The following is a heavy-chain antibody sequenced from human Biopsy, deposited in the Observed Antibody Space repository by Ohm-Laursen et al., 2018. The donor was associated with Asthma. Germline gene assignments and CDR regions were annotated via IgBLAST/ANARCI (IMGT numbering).Heavy chain of an antibody. V-gene: IGHV3-30*18. CDR3: AKDTEGRYNFWSGLSYNYYGMDV. CDR2: ISYDGSNK. D-gene: IGHD3-3*01. Sequence: SLRLSCTASGFTFSSYGMYWVRQAPGKGLEWVAVISYDGSNKYYADSVKGRFTISRDNSKNTLYLQMNSLRAEDTAVYYCAKDTEGRYNFWSGLSYNYYGMDVWGQGTTVTVSS. CDR1: GFTFSSYG. J-gene: IGHJ6*02.